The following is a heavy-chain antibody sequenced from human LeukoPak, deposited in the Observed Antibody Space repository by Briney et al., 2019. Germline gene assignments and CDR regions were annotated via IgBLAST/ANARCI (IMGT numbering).Heavy chain of an antibody. D-gene: IGHD3-22*01. V-gene: IGHV3-48*03. J-gene: IGHJ5*02. CDR2: ISSSISTI. Sequence: GGSLRLSCAPPGFTFSSYEMNWVRQAPGKGLEWVSYISSSISTIYYADSVKGRFTISRDNAKNSLYLQMNSLRAEDTAVYYCARGTSPDYYDSSGYPPANWFDPWGQGTLVTVSS. CDR1: GFTFSSYE. CDR3: ARGTSPDYYDSSGYPPANWFDP.